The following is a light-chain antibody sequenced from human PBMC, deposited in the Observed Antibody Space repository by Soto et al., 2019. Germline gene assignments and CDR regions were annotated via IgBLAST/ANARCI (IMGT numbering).Light chain of an antibody. CDR1: SSDVGGYNY. V-gene: IGLV2-23*01. Sequence: QSALTQPASVSGSPGQSITISCTGTSSDVGGYNYVSWYQQHPGKAPKLMIYEGSKRPSGVSNRFSGPKSGNTASLTISGLQAEDEADYYCCSYAGSSTLVFGGGTKLTVL. CDR3: CSYAGSSTLV. CDR2: EGS. J-gene: IGLJ2*01.